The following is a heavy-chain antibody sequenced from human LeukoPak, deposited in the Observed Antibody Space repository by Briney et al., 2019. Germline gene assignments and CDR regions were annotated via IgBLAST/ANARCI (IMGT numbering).Heavy chain of an antibody. Sequence: ASVKVSCKASGYTFTGYYMHWVRQAPGQGLEWMGWINPNSGGTNYAQKFQGRVTMTRDTSISTAYMELSRLRSDDAAVYYCARDHIGGRLQLLNWFDPWGQGTLVTVSS. D-gene: IGHD5-24*01. CDR2: INPNSGGT. V-gene: IGHV1-2*02. CDR3: ARDHIGGRLQLLNWFDP. CDR1: GYTFTGYY. J-gene: IGHJ5*02.